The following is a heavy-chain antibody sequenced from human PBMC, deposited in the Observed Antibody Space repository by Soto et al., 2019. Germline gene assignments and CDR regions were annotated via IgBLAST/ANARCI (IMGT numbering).Heavy chain of an antibody. Sequence: GCCVRMSFAAGRCAVLGCRRISDRQAPGKGLEWVAVISYDGSNKYYADSVKGRFTISRDNSKNTLYLQMNSLRAEDTAVYYCAKCRAAGTGYYYYGMVAAGQGTTVTVSS. J-gene: IGHJ6*02. CDR3: AKCRAAGTGYYYYGMVA. CDR2: ISYDGSNK. V-gene: IGHV3-30*18. CDR1: RCAVLGCR. D-gene: IGHD6-13*01.